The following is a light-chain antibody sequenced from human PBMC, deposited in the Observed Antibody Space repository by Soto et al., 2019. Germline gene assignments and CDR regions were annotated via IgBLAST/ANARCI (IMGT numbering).Light chain of an antibody. CDR3: QQYGSTPRT. Sequence: MVPSQYPATLPLPDGERATLPCRASQSVSSSYLAWYQQKLGQSPRLLIYGASSRATGIPDRFSGSGSGTDFTLTIRRLEPEDFAVYYCQQYGSTPRTFGQGTKVDI. CDR1: QSVSSSY. J-gene: IGKJ1*01. CDR2: GAS. V-gene: IGKV3-20*01.